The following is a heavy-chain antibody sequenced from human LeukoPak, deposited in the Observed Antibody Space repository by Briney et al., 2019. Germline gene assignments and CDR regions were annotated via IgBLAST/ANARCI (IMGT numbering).Heavy chain of an antibody. Sequence: SVKVSCKASGGTFSSYAISWVRQAPGQGLEWMGRIIPILGIANYAQKFQGRVTITADKSTSTAYMELGSLRSEDTAVYYCARGLYDYVWEALYFDYWGQGTLVTVSS. CDR2: IIPILGIA. CDR1: GGTFSSYA. V-gene: IGHV1-69*04. CDR3: ARGLYDYVWEALYFDY. J-gene: IGHJ4*02. D-gene: IGHD3-16*01.